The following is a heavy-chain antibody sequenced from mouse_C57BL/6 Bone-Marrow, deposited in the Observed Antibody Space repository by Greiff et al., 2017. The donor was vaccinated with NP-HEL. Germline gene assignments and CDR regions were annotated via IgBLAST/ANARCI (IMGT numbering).Heavy chain of an antibody. CDR3: VRQNWAYYFDY. CDR1: GFSFNTYA. V-gene: IGHV10-1*01. Sequence: EVHLVESGGGLVQPKGSLKLSCAASGFSFNTYAMNWVRQAPGKGLEWVARIRSKSNNYATYYADSVKDRFTISRDDSESMLYLQMNNLKTEDTAMYYCVRQNWAYYFDYWGQGTTLTVSS. D-gene: IGHD4-1*01. CDR2: IRSKSNNYAT. J-gene: IGHJ2*01.